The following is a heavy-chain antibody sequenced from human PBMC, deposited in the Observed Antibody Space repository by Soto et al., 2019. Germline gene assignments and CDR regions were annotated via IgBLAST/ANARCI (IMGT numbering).Heavy chain of an antibody. V-gene: IGHV3-23*01. CDR3: AKDWGAGPMIVVVISFDY. CDR1: GITFSRYA. Sequence: GGSLILSWASSGITFSRYAMSLVRQAPGKGLEWVSAISGSGGSTYYADSVKGRFTISRDNSKNTLYLQMNSLRAEDTAVYYCAKDWGAGPMIVVVISFDYWGQGTLVTVSS. CDR2: ISGSGGST. J-gene: IGHJ4*02. D-gene: IGHD3-22*01.